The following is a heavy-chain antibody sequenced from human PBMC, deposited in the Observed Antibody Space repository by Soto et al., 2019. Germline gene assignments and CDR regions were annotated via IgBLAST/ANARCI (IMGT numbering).Heavy chain of an antibody. J-gene: IGHJ6*02. V-gene: IGHV5-51*01. D-gene: IGHD3-9*01. CDR1: GYNFGTYW. Sequence: VESLKISCKGSGYNFGTYWIAWVRHMPGKGLEWMGIIYPDDSDTRYSPSFQGQVTISVDKSITTAYLQWSSLKASDTAMYYCARQEDTDWQKYYAMDVWGQGTTVTVSS. CDR2: IYPDDSDT. CDR3: ARQEDTDWQKYYAMDV.